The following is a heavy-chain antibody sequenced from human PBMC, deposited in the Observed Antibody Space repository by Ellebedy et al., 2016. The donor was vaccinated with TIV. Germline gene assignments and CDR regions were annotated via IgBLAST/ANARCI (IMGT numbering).Heavy chain of an antibody. CDR1: GLTLSTNW. CDR2: INIHGSTT. CDR3: ARGVSGWDY. Sequence: PGGSLRLSCAGSGLTLSTNWVHWVRQAPGKGLVWVSRINIHGSTTNYADSVKGRFTISRDNAKNVVYLQMDSLRADDTAVYYCARGVSGWDYWGQGALVTVSS. J-gene: IGHJ4*02. V-gene: IGHV3-74*01. D-gene: IGHD6-19*01.